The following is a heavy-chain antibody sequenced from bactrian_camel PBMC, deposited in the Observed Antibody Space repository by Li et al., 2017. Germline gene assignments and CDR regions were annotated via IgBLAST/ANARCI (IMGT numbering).Heavy chain of an antibody. CDR2: IATGSGNT. J-gene: IGHJ4*01. V-gene: IGHV3S25*01. Sequence: ESGGGSVQPEGSLRLSCESSGITYRDPCMAWFRQAPGKEREGVARIATGSGNTYYADSVKGRFTISQDKGKNTVYLLMNSLKPDDTGTYYCAYESGTTPDLCRRRGPGGYFGQGTQVTVS. D-gene: IGHD7*01. CDR1: GITYRDPC.